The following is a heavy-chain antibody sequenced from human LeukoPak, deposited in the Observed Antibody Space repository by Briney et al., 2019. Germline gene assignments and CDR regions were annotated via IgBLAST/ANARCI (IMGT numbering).Heavy chain of an antibody. CDR1: GYSISSGCY. D-gene: IGHD2-2*02. CDR3: ARHSCSSTSCYTFDY. V-gene: IGHV4-38-2*01. Sequence: SETLSLTCAVSGYSISSGCYWGWIRQPPGKGLEWIGSIYHSGSTYCNPSLKSRVTISVDTSKNQFSLKLSSVTAADTAVYYCARHSCSSTSCYTFDYWGQGTLVTVSS. CDR2: IYHSGST. J-gene: IGHJ4*02.